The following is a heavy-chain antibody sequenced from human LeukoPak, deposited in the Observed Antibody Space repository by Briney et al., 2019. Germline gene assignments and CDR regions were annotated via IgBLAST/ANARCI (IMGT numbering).Heavy chain of an antibody. Sequence: ASVKVSCKASGYTFTNVVHWVRQAPGQRPEWMGWINAGNGDTKYSQNFQGRVTITRDTSASTAYMELSGLTSEDTALYYCARDDCGDTCYPGGYWGQGTLVTVSS. J-gene: IGHJ4*02. V-gene: IGHV1-3*01. D-gene: IGHD2-21*01. CDR1: GYTFTNV. CDR2: INAGNGDT. CDR3: ARDDCGDTCYPGGY.